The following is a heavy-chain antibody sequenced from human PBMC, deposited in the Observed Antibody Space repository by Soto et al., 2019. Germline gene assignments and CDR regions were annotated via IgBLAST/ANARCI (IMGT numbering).Heavy chain of an antibody. CDR3: AKSITGTVSYYYGMYV. CDR2: IIPIFGTA. J-gene: IGHJ6*02. V-gene: IGHV1-69*12. CDR1: GGTFSSYA. D-gene: IGHD1-20*01. Sequence: QVQLVQSGAEVKKPGSSVKVSCKASGGTFSSYAISWVRQAPGQGLEWMGGIIPIFGTANYAQKFQGRVTIIADESTSTAYMEMSSLRSEDTAVYYCAKSITGTVSYYYGMYVWGQGTTVTVSS.